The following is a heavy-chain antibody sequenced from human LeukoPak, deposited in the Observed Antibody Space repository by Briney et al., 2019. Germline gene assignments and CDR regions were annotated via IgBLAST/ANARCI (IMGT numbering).Heavy chain of an antibody. V-gene: IGHV4-34*01. J-gene: IGHJ4*02. D-gene: IGHD3-10*01. CDR2: INHSGST. Sequence: SETLSLTCAVYGGSFSGYYWGWIRQPPGKGLEWIGEINHSGSTNYNPSLKSRVTISVDTSKNQFSLKLSSVTAADTAVYYCARGNMVRGVTIDYWGQGTLVTVSS. CDR1: GGSFSGYY. CDR3: ARGNMVRGVTIDY.